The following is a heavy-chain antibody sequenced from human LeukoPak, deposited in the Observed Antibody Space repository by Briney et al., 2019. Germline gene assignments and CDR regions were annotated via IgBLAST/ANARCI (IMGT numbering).Heavy chain of an antibody. CDR3: ARRGYYYYYYMDV. CDR2: ISGSGGST. J-gene: IGHJ6*03. Sequence: GGSLRLSCAASGFTFSSYGMSWVRQAPGKGLEWVSAISGSGGSTYYADSVKGRFTISRDNAKNSLYLQMNSLRAEDTAVYYCARRGYYYYYYMDVWGKGTTVTISS. CDR1: GFTFSSYG. V-gene: IGHV3-23*01.